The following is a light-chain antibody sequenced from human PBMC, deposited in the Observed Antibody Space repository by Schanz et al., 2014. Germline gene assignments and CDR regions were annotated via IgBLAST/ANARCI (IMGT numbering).Light chain of an antibody. CDR2: GSS. CDR1: QSVSSSY. CDR3: QQYYGIPLT. J-gene: IGKJ4*01. V-gene: IGKV3-20*01. Sequence: EIVLTQSPGTLSLSPGERATLSCRASQSVSSSYLGWYQQKPGQAPRLLIYGSSTRATGIPDRFSGSGSGTDFTLTISSLQTEDVAVYYCQQYYGIPLTFGGGTKVEIK.